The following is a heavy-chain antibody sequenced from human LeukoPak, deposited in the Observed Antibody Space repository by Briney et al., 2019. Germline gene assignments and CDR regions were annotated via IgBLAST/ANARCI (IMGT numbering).Heavy chain of an antibody. Sequence: PGGSLRLSCAASGFTFTSYWMSWVRQAPGKGLEWVANINQDGSEKYYVDSVKGRFTISRDNAKNSLYLQMNSLRAEDTAAFYCACLESRVHWYAFDIWGQGTMVTVSS. CDR3: ACLESRVHWYAFDI. V-gene: IGHV3-7*01. CDR2: INQDGSEK. CDR1: GFTFTSYW. D-gene: IGHD1-1*01. J-gene: IGHJ3*02.